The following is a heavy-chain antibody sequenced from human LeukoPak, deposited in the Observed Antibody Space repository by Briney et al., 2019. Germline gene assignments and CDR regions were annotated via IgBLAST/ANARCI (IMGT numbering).Heavy chain of an antibody. J-gene: IGHJ4*02. V-gene: IGHV3-15*01. Sequence: KPGGSLRLSCAASGFTFNKAWMSWVRLAPGKGLEWVGRIKNKGDGGTTDYAAPVKGRFTVSRDDSKSTLYLQVNSLKTEDTAVYYCTTSGTPFEYWGQGTLVTVSS. CDR2: IKNKGDGGTT. CDR1: GFTFNKAW. CDR3: TTSGTPFEY. D-gene: IGHD3-10*01.